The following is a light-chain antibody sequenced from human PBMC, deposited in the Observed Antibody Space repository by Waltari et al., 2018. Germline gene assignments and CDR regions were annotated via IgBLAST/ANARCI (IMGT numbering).Light chain of an antibody. J-gene: IGKJ1*01. Sequence: EIVLTQSPGPLSLSPGERATLSCRASQSVSSAYLAWYQQRPGQAPRLLIYGGSSRATGIPDRFSGSGSGTDFTLTISRLESEDFAVYYCQQYATSRTFGQGTKVEIK. CDR2: GGS. CDR1: QSVSSAY. CDR3: QQYATSRT. V-gene: IGKV3-20*01.